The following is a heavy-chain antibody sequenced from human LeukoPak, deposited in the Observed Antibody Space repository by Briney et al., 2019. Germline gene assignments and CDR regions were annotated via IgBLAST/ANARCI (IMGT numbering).Heavy chain of an antibody. D-gene: IGHD3-22*01. J-gene: IGHJ4*02. CDR3: ARETDSSVYYLYD. Sequence: AGSLRLSCAASGFTFSSYWMHWVRQAPGAGLVWVSRINSDASGTTYADSVKGRFTISRDNPRNTLYLQMNKVGAEDTAVYYCARETDSSVYYLYDWGGGTLVTVSS. CDR1: GFTFSSYW. CDR2: INSDASGT. V-gene: IGHV3-74*03.